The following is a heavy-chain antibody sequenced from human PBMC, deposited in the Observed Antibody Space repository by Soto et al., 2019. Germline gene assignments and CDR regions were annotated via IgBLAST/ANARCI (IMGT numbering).Heavy chain of an antibody. CDR3: ARADYVWGSYRYTGPWFDP. J-gene: IGHJ5*02. CDR1: GGSISSGDYY. Sequence: SETLSLTCTVSGGSISSGDYYWSWIRQPPGKGLEWIGYIYYSGSTYYNPSLKSRVTISVDTSKNQLSLKLSSVTAADTAVYYCARADYVWGSYRYTGPWFDPWGQGTLVTVSS. V-gene: IGHV4-30-4*01. D-gene: IGHD3-16*02. CDR2: IYYSGST.